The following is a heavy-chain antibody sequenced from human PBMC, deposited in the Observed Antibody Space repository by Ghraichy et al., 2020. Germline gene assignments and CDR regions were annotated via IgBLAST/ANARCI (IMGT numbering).Heavy chain of an antibody. V-gene: IGHV4-30-2*01. CDR1: GGSISSGGYS. Sequence: TLSLTCAVSGGSISSGGYSWSWIRQPPGKGLEWIGYIYHSGSTYYNPSLKSRVTISVDRSKNQFSLKLSSVTAADTAVYYCARDRGGYYGSGSHFDYWGQGTLVTVSS. CDR2: IYHSGST. D-gene: IGHD3-10*01. CDR3: ARDRGGYYGSGSHFDY. J-gene: IGHJ4*02.